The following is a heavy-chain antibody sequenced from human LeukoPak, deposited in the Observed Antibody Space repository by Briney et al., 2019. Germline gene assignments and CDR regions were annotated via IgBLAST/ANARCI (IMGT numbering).Heavy chain of an antibody. CDR3: AVDPDIVVVPADWVDY. CDR1: GGSISSYY. V-gene: IGHV4-59*12. CDR2: IYYSGST. Sequence: SETLSLTCTVSGGSISSYYWSWIRQPPGKGLEWIGYIYYSGSTNYNPSLKSRVTISVDTSKNQFSLKLSSVTAADTAVYYCAVDPDIVVVPADWVDYWGQGALVTVSS. D-gene: IGHD2-2*01. J-gene: IGHJ4*02.